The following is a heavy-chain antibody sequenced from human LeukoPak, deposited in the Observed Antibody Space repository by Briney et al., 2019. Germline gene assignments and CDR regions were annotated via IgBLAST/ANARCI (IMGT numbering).Heavy chain of an antibody. CDR1: GSTFGNYY. Sequence: PGGSLRLSCAASGSTFGNYYMSWVRQAPGKGLEWVANIKHDGNWKFYADSVKGRFTVSRDNSKNTLFLQMNSLRAEDTAVYYCAKDGGLWVSAHWGDSWGRGTLVTVSS. CDR2: IKHDGNWK. V-gene: IGHV3-7*03. D-gene: IGHD7-27*01. CDR3: AKDGGLWVSAHWGDS. J-gene: IGHJ4*02.